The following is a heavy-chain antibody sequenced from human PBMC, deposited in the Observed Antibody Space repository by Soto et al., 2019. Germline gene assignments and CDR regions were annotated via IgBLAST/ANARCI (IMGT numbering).Heavy chain of an antibody. D-gene: IGHD6-13*01. V-gene: IGHV4-34*01. CDR1: GGSFSGYY. Sequence: SETLSLTCAVYGGSFSGYYWSWIRQPPGKGLEWIGEINHSGSTNYNPSLKSRVTISVDTSKNQFSLKLSSVTAADTAVYYCARHSGYSSSWYYTYYFDYWGQGTLVTSPQ. CDR2: INHSGST. CDR3: ARHSGYSSSWYYTYYFDY. J-gene: IGHJ4*02.